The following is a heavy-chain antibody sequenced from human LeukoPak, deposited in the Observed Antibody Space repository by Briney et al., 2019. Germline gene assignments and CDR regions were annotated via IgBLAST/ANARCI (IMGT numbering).Heavy chain of an antibody. Sequence: VASVKVSCKASGYTFTSYGISWVRQAPGQGLEWMGWTSAYNGNTNYAQKLQGRVTMTTDTSTSTAYMELRSLRSDDTAVYYCARDPRIAAAALFDYWGQGTLVTVSS. CDR2: TSAYNGNT. CDR3: ARDPRIAAAALFDY. CDR1: GYTFTSYG. D-gene: IGHD6-13*01. V-gene: IGHV1-18*01. J-gene: IGHJ4*02.